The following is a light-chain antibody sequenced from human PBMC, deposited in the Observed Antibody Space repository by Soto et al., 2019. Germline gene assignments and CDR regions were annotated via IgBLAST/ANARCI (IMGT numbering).Light chain of an antibody. CDR2: EVI. Sequence: QSVLTQPASVSGSPGQSITISCTGTRSDVGLYNYVSWYQQHPGKAPKLMIYEVINRPSGVSNRFSGSKSGNTASLTISGLQAEDEAAYYCSSYTTTTLEVFGNGTKVTVL. CDR1: RSDVGLYNY. CDR3: SSYTTTTLEV. V-gene: IGLV2-14*01. J-gene: IGLJ1*01.